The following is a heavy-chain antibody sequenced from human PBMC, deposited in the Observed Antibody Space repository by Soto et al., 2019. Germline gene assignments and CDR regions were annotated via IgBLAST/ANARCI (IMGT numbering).Heavy chain of an antibody. V-gene: IGHV4-59*01. CDR3: ARDLKEYCSDGKCNWFDP. CDR2: IYYSGST. D-gene: IGHD2-15*01. J-gene: IGHJ5*02. Sequence: SETLSLTCTVSCGSISSYYWSWIRQPPGKGLEWIGYIYYSGSTNYNPSLKSRVTISFDASKNQISLQVRSATAADAAVYYCARDLKEYCSDGKCNWFDPWGQGTLVTVSS. CDR1: CGSISSYY.